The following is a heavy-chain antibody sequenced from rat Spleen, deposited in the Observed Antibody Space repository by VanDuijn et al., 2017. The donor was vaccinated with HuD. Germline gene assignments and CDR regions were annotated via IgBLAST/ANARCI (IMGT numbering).Heavy chain of an antibody. V-gene: IGHV4-2*01. J-gene: IGHJ2*01. D-gene: IGHD1-11*01. CDR1: GFNFNDHW. CDR2: INKDSSII. CDR3: ARQEDYGGYSRDYFGY. Sequence: EVQLVESGGGLVQPGGSLKLSCAASGFNFNDHWMGWVRQAPGKGLEWIAEINKDSSIIKYSPSLKDKLTISRDNAQNTLYLQISSLRSEDTATYYCARQEDYGGYSRDYFGYWGQGVVVTVSS.